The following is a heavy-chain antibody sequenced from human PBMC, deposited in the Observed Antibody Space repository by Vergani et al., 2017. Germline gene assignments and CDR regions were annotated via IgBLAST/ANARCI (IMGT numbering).Heavy chain of an antibody. J-gene: IGHJ3*01. CDR1: DYSISSGYY. D-gene: IGHD2-15*01. V-gene: IGHV4-38-2*01. CDR3: ARRSGGYYSGGKVHPLRTAFDV. Sequence: QVQLQESGPGLVKPSETLSLTCAVSDYSISSGYYWGWIRQPPGKGLEWIGSIYYSGSTYYNPSLKSRVTISLDTSKNQFSLKLSSVTAADTAINFCARRSGGYYSGGKVHPLRTAFDVWGHGTVVTVSS. CDR2: IYYSGST.